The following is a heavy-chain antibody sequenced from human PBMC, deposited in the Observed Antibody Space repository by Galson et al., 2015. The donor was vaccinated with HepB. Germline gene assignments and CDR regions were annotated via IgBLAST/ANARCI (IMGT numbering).Heavy chain of an antibody. V-gene: IGHV3-9*01. CDR3: ARERNGRYSSGWYGGDLDY. Sequence: SLRLSCAASGFTFDDYAMHWVRQAPGKGLEWVSGISWNSGSIGYADSVKGRFTISRDNAKNSLYLQMNSLRAEDTALYYCARERNGRYSSGWYGGDLDYWGQGTLVTVSS. J-gene: IGHJ4*02. D-gene: IGHD6-19*01. CDR1: GFTFDDYA. CDR2: ISWNSGSI.